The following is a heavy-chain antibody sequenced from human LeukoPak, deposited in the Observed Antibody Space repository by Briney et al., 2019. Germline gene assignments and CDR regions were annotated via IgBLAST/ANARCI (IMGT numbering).Heavy chain of an antibody. CDR1: GFTVSSNY. Sequence: GGSLRLSCAASGFTVSSNYMSWVRQAPGKGLEGVSVIYSYGSTYYADSVKGRFTISRDNSKNTLYLQMNSLSVEDTAVYYCARLGGKQLVRYYQYYMDVWGKGTTVTVSS. CDR3: ARLGGKQLVRYYQYYMDV. CDR2: IYSYGST. D-gene: IGHD6-6*01. J-gene: IGHJ6*03. V-gene: IGHV3-66*02.